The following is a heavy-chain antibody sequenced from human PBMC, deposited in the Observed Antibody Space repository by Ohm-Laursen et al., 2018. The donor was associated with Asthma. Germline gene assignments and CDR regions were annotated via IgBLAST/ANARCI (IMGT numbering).Heavy chain of an antibody. D-gene: IGHD3-16*01. CDR1: EFTFSLYS. CDR3: AREWGGMDV. J-gene: IGHJ6*02. CDR2: ISSSSSTI. Sequence: SLRLSCTASEFTFSLYSTNWVRQAPGKGLEWVSYISSSSSTIYYADSVKGRFTISRDNAKNSLYLQMNNLRAEDAAIYYCAREWGGMDVWGQGTTVTVSS. V-gene: IGHV3-48*01.